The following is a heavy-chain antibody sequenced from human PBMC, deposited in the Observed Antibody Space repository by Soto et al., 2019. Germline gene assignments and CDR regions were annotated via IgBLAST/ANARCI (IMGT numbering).Heavy chain of an antibody. CDR2: IYWDDDK. V-gene: IGHV2-5*02. CDR3: AHRRDIAGGAEYFQH. J-gene: IGHJ1*01. Sequence: QITLKESGPTLVKPTQTLTLTCTFSGFSLSTSGVGVGWIRQPPGKALEWLALIYWDDDKRYSPSLKSRLTITKDTAKNPVVLTRTHMDPVDTATYYCAHRRDIAGGAEYFQHWGQGTLVTVSS. CDR1: GFSLSTSGVG. D-gene: IGHD5-12*01.